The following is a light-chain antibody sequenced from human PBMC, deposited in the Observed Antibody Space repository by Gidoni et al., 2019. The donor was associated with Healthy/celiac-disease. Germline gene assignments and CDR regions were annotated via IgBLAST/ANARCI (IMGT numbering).Light chain of an antibody. Sequence: DIQMTQSPSSLSASVGDRVTITCRASQGISNYLAGYQQKPGKVPKLLIYAASTLQSGVPSRFRGRGSGTDFTLTISSLQPEDVATYYCQKYNSAPYTFGQGTKLEIK. V-gene: IGKV1-27*01. CDR1: QGISNY. CDR3: QKYNSAPYT. CDR2: AAS. J-gene: IGKJ2*01.